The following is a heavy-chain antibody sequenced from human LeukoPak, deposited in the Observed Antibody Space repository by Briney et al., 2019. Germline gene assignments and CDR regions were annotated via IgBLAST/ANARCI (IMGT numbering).Heavy chain of an antibody. D-gene: IGHD6-19*01. CDR2: ISSSGSTV. CDR1: GFTFSSNE. Sequence: GGSLRLSCAASGFTFSSNEMNWVRQAPGKGLEWVSYISSSGSTVFYADSVKGRFTISRDNAKNSLYLQMNSLRAEDTAVYYCARVASSGWYLSVRKIFDYWGQGTLVTVSS. CDR3: ARVASSGWYLSVRKIFDY. V-gene: IGHV3-48*03. J-gene: IGHJ4*02.